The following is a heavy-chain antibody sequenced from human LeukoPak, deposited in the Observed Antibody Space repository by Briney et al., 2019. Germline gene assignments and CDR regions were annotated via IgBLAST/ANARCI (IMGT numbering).Heavy chain of an antibody. CDR2: IIPIFGTA. Sequence: SVKVSCKASGGTFSSYAISWVRQAPGQGLEWMGGIIPIFGTANYAQKFQGRVTITTDESTSTAYMELSSLRSEDTAVYYCARGGHYDSSQQPSDYWGQGTLVTVSS. J-gene: IGHJ4*02. V-gene: IGHV1-69*05. CDR3: ARGGHYDSSQQPSDY. CDR1: GGTFSSYA. D-gene: IGHD3-22*01.